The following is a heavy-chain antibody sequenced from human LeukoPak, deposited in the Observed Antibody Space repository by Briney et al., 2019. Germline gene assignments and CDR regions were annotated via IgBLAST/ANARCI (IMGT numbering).Heavy chain of an antibody. CDR2: ITHSGST. Sequence: PSETLSLTCAVYGGSFSGYYWSWIRQPPGKGLEWIGEITHSGSTNYNPSLKSRVTISIDTSKNQFSLKLSSVTAADTAVYYCARVTVPNYDYVWETYRSNDYYMDVWGEGTTVTVSS. J-gene: IGHJ6*03. V-gene: IGHV4-34*01. D-gene: IGHD3-16*02. CDR3: ARVTVPNYDYVWETYRSNDYYMDV. CDR1: GGSFSGYY.